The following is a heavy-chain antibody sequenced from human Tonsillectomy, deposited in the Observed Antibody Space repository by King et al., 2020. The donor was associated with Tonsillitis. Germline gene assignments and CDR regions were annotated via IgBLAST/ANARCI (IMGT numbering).Heavy chain of an antibody. CDR3: ARGQWFGTQGHDC. CDR1: GGSISSGSYY. Sequence: QLQESGPGLVKPSQTLSLNCTVSGGSISSGSYYWSWIRQPAGKGLEWIGRIYTSGSTNYNPSLKSRVTMSVDTSKNQFSLKLSSVTAADTAVYYCARGQWFGTQGHDCWGQGTLVTVSS. J-gene: IGHJ4*02. CDR2: IYTSGST. V-gene: IGHV4-61*02. D-gene: IGHD3-10*01.